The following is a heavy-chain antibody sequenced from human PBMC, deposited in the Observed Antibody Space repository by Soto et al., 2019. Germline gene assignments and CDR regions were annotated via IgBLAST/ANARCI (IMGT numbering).Heavy chain of an antibody. J-gene: IGHJ4*02. V-gene: IGHV1-18*04. D-gene: IGHD5-18*01. CDR1: GYTFTSYG. CDR2: ISTYYDNT. CDR3: ARDPPRRYNSGQGLDY. Sequence: QVQLVQSGAEVKKPGASVKVSCKASGYTFTSYGISWVRQAPGQGLEWMGWISTYYDNTNYAQNLRGRVTMTTDTSTSTAYIELRSLRSGDTAVYYCARDPPRRYNSGQGLDYWGQGTLVTDSS.